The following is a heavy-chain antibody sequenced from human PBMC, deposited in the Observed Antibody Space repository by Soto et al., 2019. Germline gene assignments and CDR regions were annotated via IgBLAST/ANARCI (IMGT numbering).Heavy chain of an antibody. CDR1: GFTFSNAW. CDR2: IKSKTDGGTT. J-gene: IGHJ4*02. Sequence: GGSLRLSCAASGFTFSNAWMSWVRQAPGKGLEWVGRIKSKTDGGTTDYAAPVKGRFTISRDDSKNTLYLQMNSLKTEDTAVYYCTTFPYCGGDCYPQFDYWGQGTLVTVSS. CDR3: TTFPYCGGDCYPQFDY. D-gene: IGHD2-21*01. V-gene: IGHV3-15*01.